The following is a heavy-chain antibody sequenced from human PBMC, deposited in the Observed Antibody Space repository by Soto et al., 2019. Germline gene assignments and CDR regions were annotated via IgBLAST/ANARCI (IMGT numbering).Heavy chain of an antibody. Sequence: QVQLVQSGAEVKKPGASVRVSCTASGYTFNTYAISWVRQAPGQGLEWMGWFSVYNGDTNYAQKLQDRVTMTTDTSTSTAYMELRSLRSDDTAVYYCARDFGSPGRNGFEIWGQGTMVTVSS. D-gene: IGHD3-10*01. J-gene: IGHJ3*02. CDR3: ARDFGSPGRNGFEI. CDR2: FSVYNGDT. CDR1: GYTFNTYA. V-gene: IGHV1-18*01.